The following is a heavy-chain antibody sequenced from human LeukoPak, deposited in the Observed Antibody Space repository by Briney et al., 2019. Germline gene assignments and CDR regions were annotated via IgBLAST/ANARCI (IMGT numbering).Heavy chain of an antibody. V-gene: IGHV3-23*01. J-gene: IGHJ4*02. Sequence: GGSLRLSCARSGFPFSDFSMSWVRQAPGKGLEWISTTNSGGTSTYYAESVKGRFTISRDNSKNTLYLQMSSLRVEDTAVYYCAKQSYARSIGEGGPGTLVSVSS. CDR1: GFPFSDFS. D-gene: IGHD2-8*01. CDR2: TNSGGTST. CDR3: AKQSYARSIGE.